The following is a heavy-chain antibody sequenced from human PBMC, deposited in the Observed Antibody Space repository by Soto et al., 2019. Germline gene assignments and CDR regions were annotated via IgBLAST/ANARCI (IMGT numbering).Heavy chain of an antibody. Sequence: KPSETLSLTCSVSDGSFSSSYYWGWLRQAPGKGLEWLGNIYYSGHTYYHPSLKSRFAMSVDTSKNQFSLTLSSVTAADTAAYYCARYFLRGRYFDSWGQGTLVTVSS. D-gene: IGHD3-10*01. V-gene: IGHV4-39*01. CDR1: DGSFSSSYY. CDR2: IYYSGHT. CDR3: ARYFLRGRYFDS. J-gene: IGHJ4*02.